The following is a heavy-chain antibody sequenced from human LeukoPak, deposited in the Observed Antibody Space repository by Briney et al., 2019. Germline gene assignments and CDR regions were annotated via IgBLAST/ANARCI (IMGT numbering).Heavy chain of an antibody. CDR1: GGSFTGYS. Sequence: PSETLSLTCAVYGGSFTGYSWTWIRQPPGKGLEWIGYIYHSGSTYYNPSLKSRVTISVDRSKNQFSLKLSSVTAADTAVYYCARLQYGSGSYYTPWFDPWGQGTLVTVSS. D-gene: IGHD3-10*01. CDR2: IYHSGST. CDR3: ARLQYGSGSYYTPWFDP. J-gene: IGHJ5*02. V-gene: IGHV4-34*01.